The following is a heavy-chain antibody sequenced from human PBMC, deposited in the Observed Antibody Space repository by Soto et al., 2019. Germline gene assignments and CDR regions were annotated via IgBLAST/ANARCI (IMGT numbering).Heavy chain of an antibody. V-gene: IGHV4-61*01. J-gene: IGHJ4*02. CDR1: GGSVSSGSYY. Sequence: SDTLSLTCTVSGGSVSSGSYYWSWIRQPPGKGLEWIGYIYYSGSTNYNPSLKSRVTISVDTSKNQFSLKLSSVTAADTAVYYCAAWYYYGSGSYYNVIDPTAWGQGTLDTVSS. D-gene: IGHD3-10*01. CDR3: AAWYYYGSGSYYNVIDPTA. CDR2: IYYSGST.